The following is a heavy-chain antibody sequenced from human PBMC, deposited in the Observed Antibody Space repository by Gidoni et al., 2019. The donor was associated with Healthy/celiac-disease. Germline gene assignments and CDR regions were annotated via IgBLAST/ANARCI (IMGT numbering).Heavy chain of an antibody. CDR2: INHSGST. J-gene: IGHJ6*02. Sequence: QVQLQQWGAGLLKPSETLSLTCAVYGGSFSGSYWSWIRQPPGKGLEWIGEINHSGSTNYNPSLKSRVTISVDTSKNQFSLKLSSVTAEDTAVYYCARERGKYYYDSSGYYSPTRRNYYGMDVWGQGTTVTVSS. CDR3: ARERGKYYYDSSGYYSPTRRNYYGMDV. D-gene: IGHD3-22*01. V-gene: IGHV4-34*01. CDR1: GGSFSGSY.